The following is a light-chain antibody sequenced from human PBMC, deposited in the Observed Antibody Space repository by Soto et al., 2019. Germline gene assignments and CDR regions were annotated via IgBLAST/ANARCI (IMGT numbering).Light chain of an antibody. CDR2: KAS. Sequence: DIQMTQSPSTLSASVGDRVTITCRASQPIGDFLARYQQKPGKAPKLLIYKASRLERWVPSRFSGGGSGTEFTLNISSLQPDDFASYYCQQFQTYVFGQGTKVEIK. CDR3: QQFQTYV. J-gene: IGKJ1*01. V-gene: IGKV1-5*03. CDR1: QPIGDF.